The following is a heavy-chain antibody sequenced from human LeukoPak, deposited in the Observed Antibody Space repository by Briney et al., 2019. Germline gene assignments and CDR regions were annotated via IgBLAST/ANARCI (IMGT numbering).Heavy chain of an antibody. CDR2: IYWDGDR. D-gene: IGHD3-16*01. Sequence: SGPTLVNPTQTLTLTCTFSGFSLSTSGVGVGWIRQPPGKALEWLAIIYWDGDRRYSPSLKSRLTITKDTSKNQVVLTVTNMDPVDTATYYCAHKGGAFDYWGQGTLVTVSS. V-gene: IGHV2-5*02. CDR1: GFSLSTSGVG. CDR3: AHKGGAFDY. J-gene: IGHJ4*02.